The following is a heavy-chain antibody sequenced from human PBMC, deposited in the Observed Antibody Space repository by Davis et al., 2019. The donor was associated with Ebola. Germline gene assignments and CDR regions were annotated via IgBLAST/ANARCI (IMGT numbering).Heavy chain of an antibody. CDR2: IKSKTDGGTI. CDR1: GITFSNAW. J-gene: IGHJ6*03. CDR3: TTDLRVLPNIYYYYMDV. D-gene: IGHD2/OR15-2a*01. V-gene: IGHV3-15*01. Sequence: GESLKISCVASGITFSNAWMSWVRQAPGKGLEWVGRIKSKTDGGTIDYAAPVKGRFTISRDDSKNTLYLQMNSLKTEDTAVYYCTTDLRVLPNIYYYYMDVWGKGTTVTVSS.